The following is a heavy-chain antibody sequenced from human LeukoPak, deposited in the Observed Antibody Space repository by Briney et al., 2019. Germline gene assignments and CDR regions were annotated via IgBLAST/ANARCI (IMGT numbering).Heavy chain of an antibody. Sequence: ASVKVSCKASGYTFTRYGINWVRQAPGQGLEWMGWIHIYRGNTNYAQKFQGRVTMTTDTSTSTVYMEVRGLRSDDTAMYYCARDVGITVADSFDPWGQGTLVTVSS. D-gene: IGHD6-13*01. CDR3: ARDVGITVADSFDP. CDR2: IHIYRGNT. V-gene: IGHV1-18*01. J-gene: IGHJ5*02. CDR1: GYTFTRYG.